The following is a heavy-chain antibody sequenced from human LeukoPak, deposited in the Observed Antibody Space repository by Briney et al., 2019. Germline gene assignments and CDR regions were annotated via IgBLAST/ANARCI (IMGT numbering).Heavy chain of an antibody. CDR3: ARKGRDAYNYQNWFDP. CDR1: GGSIRSYY. J-gene: IGHJ5*02. D-gene: IGHD5-24*01. V-gene: IGHV4-59*01. Sequence: ETLSLTCTVSGGSIRSYYWSWIREPPGKGLEWVGYIYHSGSTNYNPFLKSRVTISVDTSKNQFSLELSSVTAADTAVYYCARKGRDAYNYQNWFDPWGQGTLVTVSS. CDR2: IYHSGST.